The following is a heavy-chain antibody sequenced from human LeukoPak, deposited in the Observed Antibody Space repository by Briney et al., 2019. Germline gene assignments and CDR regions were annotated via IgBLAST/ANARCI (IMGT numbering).Heavy chain of an antibody. J-gene: IGHJ6*03. CDR3: ARGSSSGYYYYMDV. D-gene: IGHD6-6*01. CDR2: INWNGGST. CDR1: GFTFDDYG. V-gene: IGHV3-20*04. Sequence: RSLRLSCAASGFTFDDYGMSWVRQAPGKGLEWGTGINWNGGSTGYADSVKGRFTISRDNAKNSLYLQMNSLRAEDTALYYCARGSSSGYYYYMDVWGKGTTVTVSS.